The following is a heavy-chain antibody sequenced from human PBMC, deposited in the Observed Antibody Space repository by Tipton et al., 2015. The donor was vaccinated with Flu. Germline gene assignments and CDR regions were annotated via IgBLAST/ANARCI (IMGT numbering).Heavy chain of an antibody. Sequence: QLVQSGAEVKKPGASVKVSCKASGYTFTSYDINWVRQATGQGLEWMGWMNPNSGNTGYAQKFQGRVTMTRNTSISTAYMELSSLRSEDTAVYYCHTSGWYDGWFDPWGQGTLVTVSS. J-gene: IGHJ5*02. V-gene: IGHV1-8*01. CDR1: GYTFTSYD. CDR2: MNPNSGNT. D-gene: IGHD6-19*01. CDR3: HTSGWYDGWFDP.